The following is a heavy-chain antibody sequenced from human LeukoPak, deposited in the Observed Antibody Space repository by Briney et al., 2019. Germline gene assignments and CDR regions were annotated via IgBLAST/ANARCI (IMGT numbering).Heavy chain of an antibody. V-gene: IGHV3-7*03. Sequence: PGGYLRLYCAASGFTFSSYWMSWVRQAPGKELEWVANIKQDGSEKYYVDSVKGRFTISRDNAKNSLYLQMNSLRAEDTAVYYCARDEDDGDYAPWDYWGQGTLVTVSS. CDR3: ARDEDDGDYAPWDY. D-gene: IGHD4-17*01. CDR2: IKQDGSEK. CDR1: GFTFSSYW. J-gene: IGHJ4*02.